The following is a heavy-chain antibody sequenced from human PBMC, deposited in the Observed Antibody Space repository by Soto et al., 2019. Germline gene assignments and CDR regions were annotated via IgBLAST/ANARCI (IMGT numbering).Heavy chain of an antibody. CDR1: GYTFTNNY. J-gene: IGHJ4*01. D-gene: IGHD3-10*01. CDR3: ASGCVGEFGYPFDY. V-gene: IGHV1-46*01. CDR2: IDPSGGSR. Sequence: ASVKVSCKASGYTFTNNYVVWVRQAPGQGLEWMGVIDPSGGSRFYAQNFQGRVTMTSDTSTSTMYIELSNLRSEDTAVFYCASGCVGEFGYPFDYWG.